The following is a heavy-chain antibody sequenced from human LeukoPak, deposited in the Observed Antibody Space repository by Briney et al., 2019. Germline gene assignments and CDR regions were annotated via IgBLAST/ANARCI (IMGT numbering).Heavy chain of an antibody. Sequence: GGSLRLSCAASGFTFSTFAMIWVRQPPGKGLEWVSSIFPSGGEIHYADSVKGRFTISRDNAKNSLYLQMNSLRAEDTAVYYCAELGITMIGGVWGKGTTVTISS. CDR2: IFPSGGEI. D-gene: IGHD3-10*02. V-gene: IGHV3-21*01. CDR3: AELGITMIGGV. J-gene: IGHJ6*04. CDR1: GFTFSTFA.